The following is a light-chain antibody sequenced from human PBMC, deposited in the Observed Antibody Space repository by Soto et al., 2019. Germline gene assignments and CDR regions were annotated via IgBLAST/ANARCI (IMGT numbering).Light chain of an antibody. J-gene: IGKJ1*01. CDR3: QQYNSYSST. CDR2: KAS. V-gene: IGKV1-5*03. CDR1: QSISSW. Sequence: DIQMTQSPSTLSASVGDRVTITCRASQSISSWLAWYQQKPGKAPKLLIYKASNLESGVPSRFSSSGSGTEFTLTISSLQPDDFATYYCQQYNSYSSTFGQGTKVEIK.